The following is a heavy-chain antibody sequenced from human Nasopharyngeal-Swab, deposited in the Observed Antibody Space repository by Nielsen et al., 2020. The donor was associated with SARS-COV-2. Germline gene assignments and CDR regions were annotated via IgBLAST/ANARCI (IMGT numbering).Heavy chain of an antibody. D-gene: IGHD3-10*01. CDR2: IWYDGSNK. V-gene: IGHV3-33*01. Sequence: WMRQAPGKGLEWVAVIWYDGSNKYYADSVKGRFTISRDNSKNTLYLQMNSLRAEDTAVYYCARDPPGGSGSYAFDIWGQGTMVTVSS. CDR3: ARDPPGGSGSYAFDI. J-gene: IGHJ3*02.